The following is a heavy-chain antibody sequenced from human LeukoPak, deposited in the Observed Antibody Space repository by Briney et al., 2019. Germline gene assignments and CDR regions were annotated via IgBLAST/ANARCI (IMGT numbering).Heavy chain of an antibody. D-gene: IGHD5-18*01. CDR3: AKDRDTAMDY. CDR1: GFTFSSYS. CDR2: IRYDGSNK. Sequence: GGSLRLSCAASGFTFSSYSMNWVRQAPGKGLEWVAFIRYDGSNKYYADSVKGRFTISRDNSMNTLYLQMNSLRAEDTAVYYCAKDRDTAMDYWGQGTLVTVSS. J-gene: IGHJ4*02. V-gene: IGHV3-30*02.